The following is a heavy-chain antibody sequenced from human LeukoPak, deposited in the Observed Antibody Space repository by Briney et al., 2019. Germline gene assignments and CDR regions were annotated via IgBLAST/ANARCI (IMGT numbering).Heavy chain of an antibody. CDR1: GYTFTGYY. Sequence: ASVKVSCKASGYTFTGYYMHLVRQAPGQGLEWMGWINPNSGGTNYAQKFQGRVTMTRDTSISTAYMELSRLRSDDTAVYYCATRYCSSTSCYAEYFQHWGQGTLVTVSS. V-gene: IGHV1-2*02. D-gene: IGHD2-2*01. CDR3: ATRYCSSTSCYAEYFQH. J-gene: IGHJ1*01. CDR2: INPNSGGT.